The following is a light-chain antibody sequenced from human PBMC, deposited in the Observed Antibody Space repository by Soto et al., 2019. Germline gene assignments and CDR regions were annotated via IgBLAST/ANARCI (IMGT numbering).Light chain of an antibody. CDR1: NIGDKS. CDR2: SDS. J-gene: IGLJ2*01. V-gene: IGLV3-21*04. CDR3: QVWDSRTDHVI. Sequence: SYELTQPPSLSVAPGKTAMISCEGDNIGDKSVHWYQQKPGQAPVLVIYSDSDRPSGIPERVSGSNSGNLATLTISRVEAGDEADYYRQVWDSRTDHVIFGGGTKLTVL.